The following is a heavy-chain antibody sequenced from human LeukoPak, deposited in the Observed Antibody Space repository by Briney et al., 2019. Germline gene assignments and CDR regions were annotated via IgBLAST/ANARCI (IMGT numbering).Heavy chain of an antibody. CDR2: IIPILGIA. D-gene: IGHD3-10*01. V-gene: IGHV1-69*04. Sequence: GASVKVSCKASGGTFSSYAISWVRQAPGQGLEWMGRIIPILGIANYAQKFQGRVTITADKSTSTAHMELSSLRSQDTAVYYCASLVGEGSGSPPDYWGQGTLVSVSS. CDR3: ASLVGEGSGSPPDY. J-gene: IGHJ4*02. CDR1: GGTFSSYA.